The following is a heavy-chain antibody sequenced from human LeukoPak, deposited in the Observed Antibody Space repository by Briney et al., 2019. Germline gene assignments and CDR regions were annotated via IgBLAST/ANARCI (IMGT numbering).Heavy chain of an antibody. Sequence: PGGSLSLSCAASGFTFSRYGMHWVRQTPGKGLEWVALISFDGSIEYYVDSVKGRFTISRDNSKNTLFLQMNSLRPEDTAVYYCAKDSDIAVAGSDDALDVWGQGTMVTVSS. D-gene: IGHD6-19*01. J-gene: IGHJ3*01. CDR2: ISFDGSIE. V-gene: IGHV3-30*18. CDR1: GFTFSRYG. CDR3: AKDSDIAVAGSDDALDV.